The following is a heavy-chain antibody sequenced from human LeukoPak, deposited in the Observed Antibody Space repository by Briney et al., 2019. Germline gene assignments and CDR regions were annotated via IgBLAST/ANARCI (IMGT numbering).Heavy chain of an antibody. CDR3: AGYYYASGSYGKGVY. CDR1: DDSITMYY. D-gene: IGHD3-10*01. CDR2: VDHTGST. J-gene: IGHJ4*02. V-gene: IGHV4-59*08. Sequence: PSETLSLTCSVSDDSITMYYWTWIRQPPGKGLEWIGYVDHTGSTNFNPSLNGRVSISRDTTKNLFSLRLGSVTAADTAVYYCAGYYYASGSYGKGVYWGQGTLVTVSS.